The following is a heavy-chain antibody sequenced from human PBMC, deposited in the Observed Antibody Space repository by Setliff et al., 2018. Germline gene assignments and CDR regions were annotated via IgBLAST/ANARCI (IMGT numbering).Heavy chain of an antibody. CDR3: VRDSSADYYDNDYFKY. CDR1: GFTFRGFA. J-gene: IGHJ1*01. V-gene: IGHV3-30*02. CDR2: IRHDESDI. D-gene: IGHD2-21*02. Sequence: GGSLRLSCAASGFTFRGFAMHWVCQAPGKGLEWVAFIRHDESDIYYTNSVKGRFTVSRDNSKNTLYLQMNILRPEDTALYYCVRDSSADYYDNDYFKYWGQGALVTVSS.